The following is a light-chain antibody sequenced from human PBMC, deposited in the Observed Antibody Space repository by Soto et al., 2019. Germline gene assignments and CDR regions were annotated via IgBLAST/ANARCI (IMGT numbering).Light chain of an antibody. CDR1: QSISSY. CDR3: QQYDNAPLN. V-gene: IGKV1-33*01. J-gene: IGKJ4*01. CDR2: AAS. Sequence: DIQMTQSPSSLSASVGDRVTITCRASQSISSYLNWYQQKPGKAPKLLIYAASSLETGVPSRFSGSGSGTDFTFTISSLQPEDIATYYCQQYDNAPLNFGGGTKVDIK.